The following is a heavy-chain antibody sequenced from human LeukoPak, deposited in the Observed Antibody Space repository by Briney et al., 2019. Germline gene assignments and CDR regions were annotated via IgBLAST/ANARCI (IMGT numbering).Heavy chain of an antibody. CDR1: GFTFSDYW. CDR2: IKQDGSEK. D-gene: IGHD3-16*01. CDR3: ARDLITFGGVIGLSY. Sequence: GGSLRLSCAASGFTFSDYWMSWVRQAPGKGLEWVANIKQDGSEKNYVDSVKGRFIISRDNAKNSLYLQMNSLRAEDTAVYYCARDLITFGGVIGLSYWGQGTLVTVSS. J-gene: IGHJ4*02. V-gene: IGHV3-7*01.